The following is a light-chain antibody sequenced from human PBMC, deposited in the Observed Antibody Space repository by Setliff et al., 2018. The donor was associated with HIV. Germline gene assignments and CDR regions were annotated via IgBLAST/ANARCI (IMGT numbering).Light chain of an antibody. CDR3: SSYAGPSAFDV. Sequence: QAVRTQHASVAGAPGQAVTITCTGNSSDIGIYNLVSWYRQHPGKAPQLPIFEVNKRASGVSTRFSGSKYGNTASLTISGLQAEAEADYYCSSYAGPSAFDVFGTGTKVTVL. J-gene: IGLJ1*01. V-gene: IGLV2-23*02. CDR2: EVN. CDR1: SSDIGIYNL.